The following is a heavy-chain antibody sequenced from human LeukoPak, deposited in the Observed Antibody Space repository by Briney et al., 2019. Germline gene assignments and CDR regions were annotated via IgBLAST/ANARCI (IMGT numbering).Heavy chain of an antibody. V-gene: IGHV4-34*01. CDR2: INHSGST. D-gene: IGHD3-10*01. J-gene: IGHJ4*02. CDR1: GGSFSGYY. CDR3: ARGGRYYGSGSPIKRRYYFDY. Sequence: SETLSLTCAVYGGSFSGYYWSWIRQPPGKGLEWIGEINHSGSTNYNPSLKSRVTISVDTSKNQFSLKLSSVTAADTAVYYCARGGRYYGSGSPIKRRYYFDYWGQGTLVTVSS.